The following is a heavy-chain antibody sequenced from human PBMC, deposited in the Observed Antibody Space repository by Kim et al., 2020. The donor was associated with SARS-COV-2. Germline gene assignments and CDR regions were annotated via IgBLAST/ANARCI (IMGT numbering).Heavy chain of an antibody. CDR2: IYYSGST. CDR1: GGSISSYY. Sequence: SETLSLTCTVSGGSISSYYWSWIRQPPGKGLEWIGYIYYSGSTNYNPTRKSRPTISVDTYTNQFSLKLSSVTAADPAVYYCARDGGSRSWPGFDYWGQGTLVTVSS. V-gene: IGHV4-59*01. D-gene: IGHD6-13*01. J-gene: IGHJ4*02. CDR3: ARDGGSRSWPGFDY.